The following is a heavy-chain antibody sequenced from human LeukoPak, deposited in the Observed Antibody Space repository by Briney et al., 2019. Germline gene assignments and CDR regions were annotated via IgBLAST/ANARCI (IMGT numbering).Heavy chain of an antibody. CDR2: NRNKAYRYTR. CDR1: GFTFSDSY. D-gene: IGHD3-22*01. V-gene: IGHV3-72*01. Sequence: GGTLRLSCASSGFTFSDSYMDWVRQAPGKGLEWVGRNRNKAYRYTRSYAASLKGRFTISRDDSKRLLYLQMNGLKTEDTALYYCIPPLGSPSLVVVPVWGQGTLVTVSS. J-gene: IGHJ4*02. CDR3: IPPLGSPSLVVVPV.